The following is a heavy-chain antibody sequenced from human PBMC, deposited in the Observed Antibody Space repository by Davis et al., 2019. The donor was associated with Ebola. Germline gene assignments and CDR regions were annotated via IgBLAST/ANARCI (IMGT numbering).Heavy chain of an antibody. CDR2: ISSSSGYT. CDR1: GFTFSDYY. CDR3: ARTGSGYGLDV. J-gene: IGHJ6*02. V-gene: IGHV3-11*06. Sequence: GESLKISCAASGFTFSDYYMSWIRQAPGKGLEWVSYISSSSGYTNYADSVKGRFTMSRDNAKNSLYLQMNSLRAEDTAVYYCARTGSGYGLDVWGQGTTATVSS. D-gene: IGHD2-15*01.